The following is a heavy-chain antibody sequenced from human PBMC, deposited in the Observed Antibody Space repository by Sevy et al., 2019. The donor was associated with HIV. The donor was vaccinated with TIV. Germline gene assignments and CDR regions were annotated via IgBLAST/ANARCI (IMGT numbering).Heavy chain of an antibody. CDR1: GFTFSSYG. Sequence: GGSLRLSCAASGFTFSSYGMHWVRQAPGKGLEWVALIWYDGSSKYYADSVKGQFTISRDNSKNTLYLQMNSLRAEDTAVYYCASGAYYYASRTENFDYWGQGTLVTVSS. D-gene: IGHD3-10*01. V-gene: IGHV3-33*01. CDR3: ASGAYYYASRTENFDY. J-gene: IGHJ4*02. CDR2: IWYDGSSK.